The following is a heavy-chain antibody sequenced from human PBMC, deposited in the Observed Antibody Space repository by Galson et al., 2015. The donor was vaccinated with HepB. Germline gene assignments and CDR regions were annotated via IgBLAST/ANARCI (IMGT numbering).Heavy chain of an antibody. V-gene: IGHV1-18*01. CDR3: ARRYDSSESGWFDP. Sequence: VKVSCKASGYTFTSYGISWVRQAPGQGLEWMGWISAYNGNTNYAQKLQGRVTMTTDTSTSTAYMELRSLRSDDTAVYYCARRYDSSESGWFDPWGQGTLVTVSS. J-gene: IGHJ5*02. CDR1: GYTFTSYG. D-gene: IGHD3-22*01. CDR2: ISAYNGNT.